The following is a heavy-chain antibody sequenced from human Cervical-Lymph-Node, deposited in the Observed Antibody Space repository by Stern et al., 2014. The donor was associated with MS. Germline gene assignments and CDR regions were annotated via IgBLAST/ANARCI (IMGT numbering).Heavy chain of an antibody. CDR1: GGTFSSSD. CDR3: ALGGFGHYFEY. J-gene: IGHJ4*02. CDR2: IIPIIGTA. D-gene: IGHD3-10*01. Sequence: QLVQSGAEVQKPGSSVKVSCRASGGTFSSSDIRWVRQAPGQVLEWMGGIIPIIGTANYAQKYQGRVTITADESTSTAYMELSSLRSEDTAIYYCALGGFGHYFEYWGQGTLVTVSS. V-gene: IGHV1-69*01.